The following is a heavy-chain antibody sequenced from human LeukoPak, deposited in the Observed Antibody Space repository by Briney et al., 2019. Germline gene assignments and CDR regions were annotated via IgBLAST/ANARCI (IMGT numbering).Heavy chain of an antibody. D-gene: IGHD3-22*01. CDR2: ISTDGITK. CDR1: GFTFSDYY. J-gene: IGHJ4*02. V-gene: IGHV3-30*03. CDR3: AHSSARH. Sequence: GGSLRLSCAASGFTFSDYYMSWIRQAPGKGLEWVAVISTDGITKYYVDSVKGRFTISRDNSKNTLYLQMNSLRAEDTAVYYCAHSSARHWGQGTLVTVSS.